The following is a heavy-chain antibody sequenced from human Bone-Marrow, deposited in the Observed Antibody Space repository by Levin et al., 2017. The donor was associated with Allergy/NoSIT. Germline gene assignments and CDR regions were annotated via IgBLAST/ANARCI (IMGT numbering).Heavy chain of an antibody. CDR2: INPNSGGT. V-gene: IGHV1-2*02. J-gene: IGHJ5*02. D-gene: IGHD2-15*01. CDR1: GYTFTGYY. Sequence: ASVKVSCKASGYTFTGYYMHWVRQAPGQGLEWMGWINPNSGGTNYAQKFQGRVTMTRDTSISTAYMELSRLRSDDTAVYYCARGRGYCSGGSYLTLNWFDPWGQGTLVTVSS. CDR3: ARGRGYCSGGSYLTLNWFDP.